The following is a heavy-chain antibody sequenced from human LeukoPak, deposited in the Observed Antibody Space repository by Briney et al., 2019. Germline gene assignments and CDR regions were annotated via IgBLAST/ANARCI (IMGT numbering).Heavy chain of an antibody. Sequence: PGGSLRLSCAGSGFTFSRYTMNWVRQAPGKGLEWVSSISSGSIDMYYADSVKGRFTISRDNAKNSVYLQMNSLRAEDTAVYYCARDRCGGYENYYYYYMDVWGKGTTVTVSS. J-gene: IGHJ6*03. CDR2: ISSGSIDM. CDR3: ARDRCGGYENYYYYYMDV. D-gene: IGHD5-12*01. V-gene: IGHV3-21*01. CDR1: GFTFSRYT.